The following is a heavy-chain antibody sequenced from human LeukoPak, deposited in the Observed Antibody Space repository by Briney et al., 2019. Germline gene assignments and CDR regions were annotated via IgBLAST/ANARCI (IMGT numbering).Heavy chain of an antibody. Sequence: PSETLSLTCAVYGGSFSGYYWSWIRQPPGKGLEWFGEINHSGSTNYNPSLKSRVTISVDTSKNQFSLKLSSVTAADTAVYYCARGRYSSGWYYFDYWGQGTLVTVSS. CDR3: ARGRYSSGWYYFDY. V-gene: IGHV4-34*01. D-gene: IGHD6-19*01. CDR2: INHSGST. CDR1: GGSFSGYY. J-gene: IGHJ4*02.